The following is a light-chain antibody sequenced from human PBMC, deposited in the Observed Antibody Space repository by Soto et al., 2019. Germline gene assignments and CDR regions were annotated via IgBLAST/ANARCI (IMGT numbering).Light chain of an antibody. CDR3: QQYGSSPRT. CDR2: GAS. J-gene: IGKJ1*01. Sequence: DIVLTQSPGTLSLSPGERATLSCRASQSVSNNYLAWYQQKPGQAPRLLIYGASGRATGIPDRFSGSGSGTDFILTISRLEPEDFVVYYCQQYGSSPRTFGQGTKVEIK. CDR1: QSVSNNY. V-gene: IGKV3-20*01.